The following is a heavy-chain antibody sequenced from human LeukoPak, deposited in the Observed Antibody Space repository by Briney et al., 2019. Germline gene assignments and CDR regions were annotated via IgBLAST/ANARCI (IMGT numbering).Heavy chain of an antibody. J-gene: IGHJ4*02. V-gene: IGHV3-74*01. CDR2: INSDGSST. D-gene: IGHD3-10*01. CDR1: RFTFSTYW. Sequence: GGSLRLSCAASRFTFSTYWMHWVRQAPGKGLVWVSRINSDGSSTDYADSVKGRFTISRDNAKNSLYLQMNSLRAEDTAVYYCARDQYYGSGTYYNSSKGYFDYWGRGTLVTVSS. CDR3: ARDQYYGSGTYYNSSKGYFDY.